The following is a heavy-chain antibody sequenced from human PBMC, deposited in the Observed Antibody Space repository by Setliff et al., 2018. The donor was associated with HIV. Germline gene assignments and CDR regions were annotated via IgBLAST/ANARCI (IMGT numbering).Heavy chain of an antibody. J-gene: IGHJ3*02. CDR3: AREKTVDYYDSIDAFDI. CDR2: IYYTGNT. D-gene: IGHD3-22*01. CDR1: GDSISNGGFY. V-gene: IGHV4-31*03. Sequence: KPSETLSLTCTVSGDSISNGGFYWTWIRQHPGKGLEWIGYIYYTGNTYYNLSLKSRVTMSVDTSKNQFSVKLSSVSAADTAVYYCAREKTVDYYDSIDAFDIWGQGTMVTVSS.